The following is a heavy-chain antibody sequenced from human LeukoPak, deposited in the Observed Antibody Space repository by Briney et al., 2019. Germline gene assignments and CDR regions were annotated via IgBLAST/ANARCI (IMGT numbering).Heavy chain of an antibody. D-gene: IGHD6-13*01. Sequence: GGSLRLSCAASGFTFDDYAMHWVRQAPGKGLEWVSAISGSGGSTYYADSVKGRFTISRDNSKNTLYLQMNSLRAEDTAVYYCANLRAAAGNFYHGMDVWGQGTTVTVSS. V-gene: IGHV3-23*01. CDR1: GFTFDDYA. CDR3: ANLRAAAGNFYHGMDV. CDR2: ISGSGGST. J-gene: IGHJ6*02.